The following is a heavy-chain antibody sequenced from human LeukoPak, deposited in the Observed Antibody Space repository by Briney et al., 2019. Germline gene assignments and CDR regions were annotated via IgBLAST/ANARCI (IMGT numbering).Heavy chain of an antibody. CDR2: ISGSGGST. CDR3: AKHKKAPRPGNVLRFLEWLLYYYYMDV. D-gene: IGHD3-3*01. Sequence: GSLRLSCAASGFTFSSYAMSWVRQAPGKGLEWVSAISGSGGSTYYADSVMGRFTISRDNSKNTLYLQMNSLRAEDTAVYYCAKHKKAPRPGNVLRFLEWLLYYYYMDVWGKGTTVTVSS. J-gene: IGHJ6*03. CDR1: GFTFSSYA. V-gene: IGHV3-23*01.